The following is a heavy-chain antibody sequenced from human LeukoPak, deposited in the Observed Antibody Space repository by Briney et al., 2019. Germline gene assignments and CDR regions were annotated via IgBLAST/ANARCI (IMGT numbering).Heavy chain of an antibody. J-gene: IGHJ4*02. D-gene: IGHD6-19*01. CDR3: AGGAGFLTDY. Sequence: GGSLRLSCAASGFTLSTFWMNWVRQAPGKGLEWVANIKQDGSEKYYVDSVKDRFTISRDNAKNPLYLQMNSLRVEDSAVYYCAGGAGFLTDYWGQGTLVTVSS. V-gene: IGHV3-7*03. CDR2: IKQDGSEK. CDR1: GFTLSTFW.